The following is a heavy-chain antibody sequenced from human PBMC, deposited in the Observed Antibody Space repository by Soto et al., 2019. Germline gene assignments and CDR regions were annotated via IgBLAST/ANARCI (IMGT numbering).Heavy chain of an antibody. CDR1: GFTVNSNY. D-gene: IGHD1-26*01. CDR2: TNTGVTT. CDR3: AKGDGFILAV. V-gene: IGHV3-53*02. Sequence: EVQVLATGGGLIQPGGSLRLSCAASGFTVNSNYMSWVRQSPGEGLQWVSITNTGVTTYYADSVKGRFTVSRDNSKNTLYIQMNSLIAEDTAVYYCAKGDGFILAVWGQGTTVSVSS. J-gene: IGHJ6*02.